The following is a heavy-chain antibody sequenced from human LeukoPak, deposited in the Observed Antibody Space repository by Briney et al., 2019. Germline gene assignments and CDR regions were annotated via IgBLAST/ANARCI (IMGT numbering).Heavy chain of an antibody. V-gene: IGHV1-3*01. D-gene: IGHD2-2*01. CDR1: GYTFTSYA. CDR2: INAGNGNT. J-gene: IGHJ4*02. Sequence: ASVKVSCKASGYTFTSYAMHWVRQAPGQRLEWMGWINAGNGNTKYSQKFQGRVTITRDTSASTAYMELSSLRSEDTAAYYCARGGHCSSTSCYHYYFDYWGQGTLVTVSS. CDR3: ARGGHCSSTSCYHYYFDY.